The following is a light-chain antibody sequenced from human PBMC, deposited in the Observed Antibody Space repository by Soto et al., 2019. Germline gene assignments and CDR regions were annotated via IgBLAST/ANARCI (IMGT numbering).Light chain of an antibody. CDR2: WAS. J-gene: IGKJ2*01. Sequence: DIVMTQSPDSLAVSLGERATINCKSSQSVLYSSNNKNYLAWYQQKPGQPPKLLIYWASTRESGVPDRFSGSGPGTDFTLTISSLQAEDVAVYYCQQYYSTPYTFGQETKVDIK. CDR1: QSVLYSSNNKNY. CDR3: QQYYSTPYT. V-gene: IGKV4-1*01.